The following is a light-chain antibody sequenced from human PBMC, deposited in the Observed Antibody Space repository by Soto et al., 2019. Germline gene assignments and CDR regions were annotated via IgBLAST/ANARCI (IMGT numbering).Light chain of an antibody. J-gene: IGLJ3*02. V-gene: IGLV2-8*01. CDR1: SSDVGGYNY. CDR3: SSYAGSNHLV. Sequence: QSALTQPPSASGSPGQSVTISCTGTSSDVGGYNYVSWYQQHPGNAPKLMIYEVSKRPSGVPDRLSGSKSGNTASLTVSGLQAEDEPDYYCSSYAGSNHLVFGGGTKLTVL. CDR2: EVS.